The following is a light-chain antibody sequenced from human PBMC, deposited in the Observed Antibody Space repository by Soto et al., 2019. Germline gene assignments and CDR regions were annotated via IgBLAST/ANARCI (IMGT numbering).Light chain of an antibody. CDR2: DVS. V-gene: IGLV2-14*01. CDR3: SSYTSSSLYV. J-gene: IGLJ1*01. CDR1: SSDVGGYNY. Sequence: QSALTQPASVSGSPGQSITISCTGTSSDVGGYNYVSWYQQLPGKAPKLMTYDVSDRPSGVSNRFSGSKSGNTASLTISGLQAEDEADYYCSSYTSSSLYVFGTGTKLTVL.